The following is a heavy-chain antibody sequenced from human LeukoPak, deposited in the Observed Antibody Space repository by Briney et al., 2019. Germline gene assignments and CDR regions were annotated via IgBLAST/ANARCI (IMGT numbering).Heavy chain of an antibody. CDR1: GFTFSNYW. CDR3: AKALSGYKPPNYYYYMDV. D-gene: IGHD3-3*01. J-gene: IGHJ6*03. CDR2: IRYDGSNK. Sequence: GGSLRLSCEGSGFTFSNYWMSWVRQAPGKGLEWVAFIRYDGSNKYYADSVKGRFTISRDNSKNTLYLQMNSLRAEDTAVYYCAKALSGYKPPNYYYYMDVWGKGTTVTVSS. V-gene: IGHV3-30*02.